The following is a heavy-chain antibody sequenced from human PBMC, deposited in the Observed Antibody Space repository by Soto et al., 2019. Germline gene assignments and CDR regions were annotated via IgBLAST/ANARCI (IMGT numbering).Heavy chain of an antibody. D-gene: IGHD3-3*01. CDR1: GFAFGDYV. CDR2: ISHDGSAT. Sequence: PGGSLRLSCEASGFAFGDYVMQWARQAPGKGLVWVSRISHDGSATSYADSVKGRFTISRDDAKKTVYLQMNSLRADDTAVYYCATDLEWKIDFWGQGT. J-gene: IGHJ4*02. CDR3: ATDLEWKIDF. V-gene: IGHV3-74*01.